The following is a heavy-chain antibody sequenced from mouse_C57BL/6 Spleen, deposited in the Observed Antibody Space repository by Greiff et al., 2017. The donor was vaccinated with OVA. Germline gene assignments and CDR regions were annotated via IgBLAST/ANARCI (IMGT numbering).Heavy chain of an antibody. Sequence: VHVKQSGPELVKPGASVKISCKASGYSFTGYYMNWVKQSPEKSLEWIGEINPSTGGTTYNQKFKAKATLTVDKSSSTAYMQLKSLTSEDSAVYYCARGGPYGYFDVWGTGTTVTVSS. V-gene: IGHV1-42*01. D-gene: IGHD3-3*01. J-gene: IGHJ1*03. CDR1: GYSFTGYY. CDR3: ARGGPYGYFDV. CDR2: INPSTGGT.